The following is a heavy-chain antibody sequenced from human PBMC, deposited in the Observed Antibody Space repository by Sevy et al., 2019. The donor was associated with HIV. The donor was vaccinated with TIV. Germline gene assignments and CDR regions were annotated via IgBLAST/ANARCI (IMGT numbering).Heavy chain of an antibody. D-gene: IGHD1-26*01. Sequence: GGSLRLSCTASGYSFNSSGMHWVRQAPGKGLEWVAAIWYDSSKKYYGDSVKGRFTISRDNSRNTLFLQMNSLRGEDTANYYCVRGGVWSDYSYDYDGMDVWGQGTTVTVSS. CDR2: IWYDSSKK. V-gene: IGHV3-33*01. CDR3: VRGGVWSDYSYDYDGMDV. J-gene: IGHJ6*02. CDR1: GYSFNSSG.